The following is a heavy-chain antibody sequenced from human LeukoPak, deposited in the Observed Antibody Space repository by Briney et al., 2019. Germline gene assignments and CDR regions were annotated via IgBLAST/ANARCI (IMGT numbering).Heavy chain of an antibody. Sequence: GGSLRLSCAASGFTFSSYAMHWVRQAPGKGLEWVAVISYDGSNKYYADSVKGRFTISRDNAKNTVYLQMTSLWAEDTGIYYCSRGTSAGGPISPFDFWGQGTVVTVSS. V-gene: IGHV3-30-3*01. J-gene: IGHJ4*02. CDR2: ISYDGSNK. CDR1: GFTFSSYA. CDR3: SRGTSAGGPISPFDF. D-gene: IGHD6-13*01.